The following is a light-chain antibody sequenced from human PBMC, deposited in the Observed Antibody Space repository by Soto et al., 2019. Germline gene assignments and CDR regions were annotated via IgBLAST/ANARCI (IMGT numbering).Light chain of an antibody. V-gene: IGKV3-20*01. CDR1: QSVTSSY. J-gene: IGKJ2*01. CDR3: QQYSSSLMYT. CDR2: GVS. Sequence: EIVLTQSPGTLSLSPGERATLSCRASQSVTSSYLAWYQQKPGQAPRLLIYGVSSRATGIPDRFSGSGSGTDFTLTISRLEPEDFAVYYCQQYSSSLMYTFGQGTKLEIK.